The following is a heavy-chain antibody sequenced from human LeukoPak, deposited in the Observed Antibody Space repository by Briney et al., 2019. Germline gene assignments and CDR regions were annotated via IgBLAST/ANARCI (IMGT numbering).Heavy chain of an antibody. V-gene: IGHV3-23*01. Sequence: PGGSLRLSCAASGFTFSSYAMSWVRQAPGKGLEWVSVISGGGGATSYADSVKGRFTISRDNAKNSLYLQMNSLRAEDTAVYYCAREGYYYGSGSPPSQYYYYYYYMDVWGKGTTVTVSS. J-gene: IGHJ6*03. D-gene: IGHD3-10*01. CDR2: ISGGGGAT. CDR1: GFTFSSYA. CDR3: AREGYYYGSGSPPSQYYYYYYYMDV.